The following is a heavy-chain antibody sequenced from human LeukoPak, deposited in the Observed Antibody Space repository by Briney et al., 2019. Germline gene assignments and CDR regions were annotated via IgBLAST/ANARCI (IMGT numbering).Heavy chain of an antibody. D-gene: IGHD3-3*01. V-gene: IGHV4-59*12. CDR3: ARVGQLLRFLGPSYYFDY. CDR2: IYYSGST. J-gene: IGHJ4*02. CDR1: GDSISSYY. Sequence: PSETLSLTCTVSGDSISSYYWSWIRQPPGKGLEWIGYIYYSGSTNYNPSLKSRVTISVDTSKNQFSLKLSSVTAADTAVYSCARVGQLLRFLGPSYYFDYWGQGALVTVSS.